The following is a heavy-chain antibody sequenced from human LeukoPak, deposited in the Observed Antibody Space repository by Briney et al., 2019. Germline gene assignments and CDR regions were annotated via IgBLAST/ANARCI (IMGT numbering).Heavy chain of an antibody. CDR2: FNPNSGGT. Sequence: GASVKVSFKASGYTFTGYYMYWVRQAPGQGLEWMGWFNPNSGGTNYAQKFQGRVTMTGDTSISTAYMELSGLGSDDTAVYYCARNAEPAVVTTIDYWGQGTLVTVSS. V-gene: IGHV1-2*02. CDR3: ARNAEPAVVTTIDY. CDR1: GYTFTGYY. D-gene: IGHD4-23*01. J-gene: IGHJ4*02.